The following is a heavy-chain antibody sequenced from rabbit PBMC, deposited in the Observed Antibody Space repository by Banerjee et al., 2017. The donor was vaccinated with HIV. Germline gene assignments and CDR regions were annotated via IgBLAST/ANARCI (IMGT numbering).Heavy chain of an antibody. CDR1: GFSFVGSYS. Sequence: QSLEESGGDLVKPGASLTLTCTASGFSFVGSYSMCWVRQAPGKGLEWIGCIYVGSSADTYYASWVKSRFTISKTSSTTVTLQMTSLTAADTATYFCARGGISYFDLWGPGPSSPS. D-gene: IGHD1-1*01. V-gene: IGHV1S40*01. J-gene: IGHJ4*01. CDR2: IYVGSSADT. CDR3: ARGGISYFDL.